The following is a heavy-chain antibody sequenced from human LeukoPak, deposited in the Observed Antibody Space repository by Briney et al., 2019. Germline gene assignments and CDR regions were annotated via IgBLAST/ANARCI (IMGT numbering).Heavy chain of an antibody. CDR2: IYYSGST. J-gene: IGHJ5*02. V-gene: IGHV4-59*08. Sequence: SETLSLTCTVSGGSISSYYWSWIRQPPGKGLGWIGYIYYSGSTHYNPSLKSRVTISVDTSKNQFSLKLSSVTAADTAVYYCARNGRDWFDPWGQGTLVTVSS. D-gene: IGHD1-1*01. CDR1: GGSISSYY. CDR3: ARNGRDWFDP.